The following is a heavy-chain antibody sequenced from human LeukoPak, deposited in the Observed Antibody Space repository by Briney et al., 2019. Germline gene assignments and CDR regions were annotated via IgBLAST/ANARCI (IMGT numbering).Heavy chain of an antibody. CDR3: AKDLQYYDILTGFFDY. J-gene: IGHJ4*02. CDR1: GFTFSNYG. D-gene: IGHD3-9*01. CDR2: ISGRAGST. V-gene: IGHV3-23*01. Sequence: PGGSLRLSCAASGFTFSNYGMSWVRQAPGKGLEWVSAISGRAGSTDYADSVKGRFTISRDNSKNTLYLQMNSLRAEDTAVYYCAKDLQYYDILTGFFDYWGQGTLVTVSS.